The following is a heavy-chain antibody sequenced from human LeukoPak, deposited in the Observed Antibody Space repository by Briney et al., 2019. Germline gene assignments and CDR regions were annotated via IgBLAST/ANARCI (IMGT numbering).Heavy chain of an antibody. D-gene: IGHD5-18*01. CDR2: IYYSGST. CDR3: ARTTEGGYTYGYFYYYYMDV. J-gene: IGHJ6*03. CDR1: GGFFSGYY. Sequence: SETLSLTCAVYGGFFSGYYWSWIRQPPGKGLEWIGYIYYSGSTNYNPSLKSRVTISVDTSKNQFSLKLTSVTAADTAVYYCARTTEGGYTYGYFYYYYMDVWGKGTTVTISS. V-gene: IGHV4-59*01.